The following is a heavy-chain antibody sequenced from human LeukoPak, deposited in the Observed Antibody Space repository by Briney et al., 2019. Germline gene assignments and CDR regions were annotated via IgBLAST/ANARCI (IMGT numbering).Heavy chain of an antibody. CDR2: ISAYNGNT. J-gene: IGHJ5*02. V-gene: IGHV1-18*01. D-gene: IGHD6-13*01. CDR1: GYTFTSYG. CDR3: AREYRSSWYEEIWFDP. Sequence: ASVKVSCKASGYTFTSYGISWVRQAPGQGLEWMGWISAYNGNTNYAQKLQGRVTMTTETSTSTAYMELRSLRSDDTAVYYCAREYRSSWYEEIWFDPWGQGTLVTVSS.